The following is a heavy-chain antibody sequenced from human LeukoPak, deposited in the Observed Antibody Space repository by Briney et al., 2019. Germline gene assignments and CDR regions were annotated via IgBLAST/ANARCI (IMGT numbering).Heavy chain of an antibody. J-gene: IGHJ4*02. D-gene: IGHD3-22*01. CDR1: GSTFSSYS. Sequence: PGGSLRLSCAASGSTFSSYSMNWVRQAPGKGLEWVSSIGTSSSHIYYADSVKGRFTISRDNAKNSLYLQMNSLRVEDTAVYYCARYYYCDSSAYQYYFDYWGQGTLVTVSS. V-gene: IGHV3-21*01. CDR2: IGTSSSHI. CDR3: ARYYYCDSSAYQYYFDY.